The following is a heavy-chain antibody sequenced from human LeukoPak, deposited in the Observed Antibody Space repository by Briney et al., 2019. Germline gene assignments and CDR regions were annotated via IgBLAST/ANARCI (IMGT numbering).Heavy chain of an antibody. J-gene: IGHJ4*02. D-gene: IGHD5-24*01. CDR1: GFTFSSYW. V-gene: IGHV3-7*05. CDR2: IKQDGSEK. Sequence: GGSLRLSCAASGFTFSSYWMSWVRQAPGKGLEWVANIKQDGSEKYYVDSVKGRFTISRDDSKNTLYLQMNSLKTEDTAVYYCTTGESYWGQGTLVTVSS. CDR3: TTGESY.